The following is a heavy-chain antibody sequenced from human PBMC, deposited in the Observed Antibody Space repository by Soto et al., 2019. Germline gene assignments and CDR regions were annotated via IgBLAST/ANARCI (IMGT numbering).Heavy chain of an antibody. Sequence: GASVKVSCKASGYTFTTYGISWVRQAPGQGLEWMGWISSYNGKTNYAEKLQGRVTMTTDTSTSTVYMEMRSLRSDDTAVYYCARGDDGGKPHYWGQGTLVTVSS. CDR3: ARGDDGGKPHY. CDR2: ISSYNGKT. D-gene: IGHD2-15*01. CDR1: GYTFTTYG. V-gene: IGHV1-18*04. J-gene: IGHJ4*02.